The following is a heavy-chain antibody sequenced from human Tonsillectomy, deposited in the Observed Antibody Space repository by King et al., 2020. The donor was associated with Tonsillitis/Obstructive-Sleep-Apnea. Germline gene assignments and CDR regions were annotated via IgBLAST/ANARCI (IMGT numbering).Heavy chain of an antibody. V-gene: IGHV6-1*01. Sequence: VQLQQSGPGLVKPSQTLSLTCVISGDSVSSNSAAWNWIRQSPSRGLEWLGRTYYRSKWYNDYAVSVKSRITINPDTSKNQFSLQLNSVTPEDTAVYYWARVRFPVGATTTGDDWFDPWGQGTLVTVSS. CDR2: TYYRSKWYN. CDR3: ARVRFPVGATTTGDDWFDP. D-gene: IGHD1-26*01. J-gene: IGHJ5*02. CDR1: GDSVSSNSAA.